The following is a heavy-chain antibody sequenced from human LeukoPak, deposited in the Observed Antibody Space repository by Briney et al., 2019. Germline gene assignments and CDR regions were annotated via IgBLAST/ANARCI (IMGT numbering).Heavy chain of an antibody. CDR2: IIGYNGHT. Sequence: ASVKVSFTASGCAFSYHGVNWVRRAPGQGGEWMGWIIGYNGHTSYAQKFQGRVMITTDRSTNTAYLELRSLRSDDTAVYYCARVPNPRNTYGYNDKWGQGTLVTVSS. D-gene: IGHD5-18*01. CDR3: ARVPNPRNTYGYNDK. J-gene: IGHJ4*02. V-gene: IGHV1-18*04. CDR1: GCAFSYHG.